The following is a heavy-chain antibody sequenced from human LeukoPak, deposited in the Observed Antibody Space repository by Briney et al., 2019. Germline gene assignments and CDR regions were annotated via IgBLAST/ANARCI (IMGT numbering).Heavy chain of an antibody. D-gene: IGHD3-16*01. CDR3: ARDDGGPYYYYGMDV. CDR2: ISAYNGNT. CDR1: GYTFTSYY. V-gene: IGHV1-18*04. J-gene: IGHJ6*02. Sequence: GASVKVSCKASGYTFTSYYMHWVRQAPGQGLEWMGWISAYNGNTNYAQKLQGRVTMTTDTSTSTAYMELRSLRSDDTAVYYCARDDGGPYYYYGMDVWGQGTTVTVSS.